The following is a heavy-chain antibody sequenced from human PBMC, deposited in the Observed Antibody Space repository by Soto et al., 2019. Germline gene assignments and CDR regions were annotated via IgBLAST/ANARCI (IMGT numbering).Heavy chain of an antibody. CDR3: AKGSIEYSASGDN. J-gene: IGHJ4*02. CDR2: ISARGGSS. Sequence: VQLLESGGGLVQPGGSLRLSCAASGFSFSSYAMVWVRQAPGKGLEWVAVISARGGSSYFADSVKGRFTISRDNSKNVLSLEMNSLRADDTAIYFCAKGSIEYSASGDNWGQGTLVLDSS. D-gene: IGHD5-12*01. CDR1: GFSFSSYA. V-gene: IGHV3-23*01.